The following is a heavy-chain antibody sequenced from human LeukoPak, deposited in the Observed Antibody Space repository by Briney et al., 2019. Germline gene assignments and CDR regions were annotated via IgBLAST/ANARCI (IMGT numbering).Heavy chain of an antibody. V-gene: IGHV3-64*01. CDR3: ARDWGAYGSGSYYPPAY. CDR1: GFTFSSYA. CDR2: ISSNGGST. J-gene: IGHJ4*02. D-gene: IGHD3-10*01. Sequence: WGSLRLSCAAAGFTFSSYAMHWVRQAPGKGLEYVSAISSNGGSTYYANSVKGRFTISRDDSKNTLYLQMGSLRAEDMAVYYCARDWGAYGSGSYYPPAYWGQGTLVTVSS.